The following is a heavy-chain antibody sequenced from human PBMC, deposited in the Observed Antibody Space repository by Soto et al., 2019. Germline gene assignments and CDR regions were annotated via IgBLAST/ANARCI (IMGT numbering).Heavy chain of an antibody. V-gene: IGHV3-23*01. CDR2: ISGSGAGT. CDR3: AKSYSSSWYRGSDY. Sequence: PGGSLRLSCAASGVTFSSYAMNWVRQAPGKGLEWVSAISGSGAGTYYADSVKGRFTISRDNSKNTLYLQMNSLRAEDTAVYYCAKSYSSSWYRGSDYWGQGGLVTVSS. CDR1: GVTFSSYA. J-gene: IGHJ4*02. D-gene: IGHD6-13*01.